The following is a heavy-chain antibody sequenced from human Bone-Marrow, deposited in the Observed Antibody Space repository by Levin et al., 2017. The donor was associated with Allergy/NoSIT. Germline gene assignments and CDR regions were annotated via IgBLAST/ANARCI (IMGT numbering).Heavy chain of an antibody. J-gene: IGHJ4*02. D-gene: IGHD6-13*01. CDR1: GGSFSSGDYY. V-gene: IGHV4-30-4*01. CDR2: ISDSGVN. CDR3: VRSTWDLSFDS. Sequence: LSQTLSLTCTVSGGSFSSGDYYWSWIRQPPGKGLQWVGYISDSGVNYYHESLRGRVTISLDTSYSQFSLRLTSVTAADSATYYCVRSTWDLSFDSWGQGTLVIVSS.